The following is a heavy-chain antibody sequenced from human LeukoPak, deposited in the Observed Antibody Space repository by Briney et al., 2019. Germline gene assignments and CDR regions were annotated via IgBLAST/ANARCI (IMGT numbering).Heavy chain of an antibody. D-gene: IGHD2-15*01. J-gene: IGHJ4*02. CDR2: ISGYNGNT. CDR3: ARVGCSGGDCYSSADY. V-gene: IGHV1-18*01. Sequence: ASVKVSCKTSGYTFTRYGIAWVRQAPGQGLEGMGWISGYNGNTKYDQKFQGRVTLTTDKSTSTADMELRSLTSDDTAVYYCARVGCSGGDCYSSADYWGPGTLVTVSS. CDR1: GYTFTRYG.